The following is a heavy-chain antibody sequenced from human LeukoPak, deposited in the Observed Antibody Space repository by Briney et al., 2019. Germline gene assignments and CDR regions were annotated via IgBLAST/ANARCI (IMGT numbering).Heavy chain of an antibody. CDR2: LYPGVSP. D-gene: IGHD3-22*01. Sequence: SETLYLTCTVSGDPIYSYYWGWVRQPAGKGLEWIGSLYPGVSPNYNRPLKSRVSMSLDTSKNQLALNQRAVTDAAAAGYYCARLKFYDSTGYSPGHYMDVWGKGITVTVS. CDR1: GDPIYSYY. CDR3: ARLKFYDSTGYSPGHYMDV. J-gene: IGHJ6*03. V-gene: IGHV4-4*07.